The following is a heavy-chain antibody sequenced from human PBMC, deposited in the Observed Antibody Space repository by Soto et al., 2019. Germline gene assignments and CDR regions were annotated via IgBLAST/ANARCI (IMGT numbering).Heavy chain of an antibody. D-gene: IGHD2-2*01. J-gene: IGHJ5*02. CDR2: IYYSGST. CDR3: ARVVVVPAAIGMGSDWFDP. Sequence: SETLSLTCTVSGGSISSYYWSWIRQPPGKGLEWIGYIYYSGSTNYNPSLKSRVTISVDTSKNPFSLKLSSVTAADTAVYYCARVVVVPAAIGMGSDWFDPWGLGTLVTVSS. V-gene: IGHV4-59*01. CDR1: GGSISSYY.